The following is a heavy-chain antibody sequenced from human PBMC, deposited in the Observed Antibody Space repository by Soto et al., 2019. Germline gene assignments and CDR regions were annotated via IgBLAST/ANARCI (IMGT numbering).Heavy chain of an antibody. Sequence: NPSETLSLTCTVSGGSISSSSYYWGWIRQPPGKGLEWIGSIYYSGSTYYNPSIKSRVTISVDTSKNQFSLKLSSVTAADTAVYYCARRVKELRIRRIVGYFDYWGKGTLVTVSS. J-gene: IGHJ4*03. V-gene: IGHV4-39*01. CDR2: IYYSGST. CDR1: GGSISSSSYY. D-gene: IGHD1-26*01. CDR3: ARRVKELRIRRIVGYFDY.